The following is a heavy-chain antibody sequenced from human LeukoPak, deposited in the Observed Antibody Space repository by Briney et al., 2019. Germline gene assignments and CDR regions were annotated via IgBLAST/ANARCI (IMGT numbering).Heavy chain of an antibody. D-gene: IGHD2-2*01. CDR2: ISSTSSYI. V-gene: IGHV3-21*01. J-gene: IGHJ5*02. CDR1: GFTFSSYS. Sequence: PGGSLRLSCAASGFTFSSYSMNWVRQAPGKGLEWVSSISSTSSYIYYADSVKGRFTISRDNAKNSLYLQMNSLRAEDTAVYYCARDGEYCSSTSCSRWFDPWGQETLVTVSS. CDR3: ARDGEYCSSTSCSRWFDP.